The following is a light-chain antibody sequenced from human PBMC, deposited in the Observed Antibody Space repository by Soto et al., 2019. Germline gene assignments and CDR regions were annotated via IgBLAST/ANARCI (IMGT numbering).Light chain of an antibody. CDR3: LQDFNYPWT. V-gene: IGKV1-6*01. J-gene: IGKJ1*01. CDR2: GAS. CDR1: QGIGKD. Sequence: AIEMTQSPSSLSASVGDTVTITCRASQGIGKDLAWFQQRPGKAPKLLIYGASGLQNGVPSRFSGSGSGTDFTLTISGLQPEDFATYFCLQDFNYPWTFGQGPRWIS.